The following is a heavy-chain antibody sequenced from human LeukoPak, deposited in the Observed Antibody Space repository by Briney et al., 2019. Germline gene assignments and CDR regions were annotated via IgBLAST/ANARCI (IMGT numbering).Heavy chain of an antibody. CDR3: ARLHDYGDYYADH. V-gene: IGHV4-34*01. D-gene: IGHD4-17*01. CDR1: GGSFSPYY. J-gene: IGHJ5*02. Sequence: SETLSLTCAVYGGSFSPYYWSWIRQSPDKGLEWIGEINHSRSTNYNPSLKSRVTISVDTSKNQFSLKLSSVTAADTAVYYCARLHDYGDYYADHWGQGTLVTVSS. CDR2: INHSRST.